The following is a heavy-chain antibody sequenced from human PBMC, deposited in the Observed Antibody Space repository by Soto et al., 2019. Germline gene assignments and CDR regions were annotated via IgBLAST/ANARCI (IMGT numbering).Heavy chain of an antibody. CDR2: INPSGGST. CDR3: ARGGMAKMYYYYYGRDV. J-gene: IGHJ6*04. Sequence: ASVKVSCKSSGYTFTSYYMHWVRQAPGQGLEWMGIINPSGGSTSYAQKFQGRVTMTRDTSTSTVYMELSSLRSEDTAVYYCARGGMAKMYYYYYGRDVWGKGPTVTVSS. CDR1: GYTFTSYY. V-gene: IGHV1-46*01. D-gene: IGHD3-16*01.